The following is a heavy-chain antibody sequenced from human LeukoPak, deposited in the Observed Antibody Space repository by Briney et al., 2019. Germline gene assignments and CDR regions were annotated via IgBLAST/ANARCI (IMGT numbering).Heavy chain of an antibody. CDR1: GGSISTYY. J-gene: IGHJ6*03. V-gene: IGHV4-59*01. CDR2: ISNGNT. CDR3: ARGLADCSGGSCIGSGYYYYYYMDV. Sequence: SETLSLTCSVAGGSISTYYWNWIRQTPGKGLEWIGHISNGNTEYNPSLTSRVTISVDTSKNQISLKLTSVTAADTAVYYCARGLADCSGGSCIGSGYYYYYYMDVWGKGTTVTVSS. D-gene: IGHD2-15*01.